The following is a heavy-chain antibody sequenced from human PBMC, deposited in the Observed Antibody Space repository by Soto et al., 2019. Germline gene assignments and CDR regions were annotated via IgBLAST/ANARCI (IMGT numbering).Heavy chain of an antibody. J-gene: IGHJ5*02. CDR1: GFSFDEYA. V-gene: IGHV3-9*01. CDR3: ARGPFGVAIAWFDP. CDR2: ISWDSATI. Sequence: EEQLVESGGGLVQPGGSLRLPCAASGFSFDEYAMFWVRQAPGKGLEWVSSISWDSATIAYGDSVKGRFTISRDNAKNSLYLQMNCLRPEDTAFYYCARGPFGVAIAWFDPWGPGTLVTVSS. D-gene: IGHD3-3*01.